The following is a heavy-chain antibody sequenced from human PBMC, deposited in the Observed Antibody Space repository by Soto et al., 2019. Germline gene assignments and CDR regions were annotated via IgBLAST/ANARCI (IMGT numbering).Heavy chain of an antibody. CDR1: GGTFSSYA. CDR3: ASGGYSSGWYYFDY. J-gene: IGHJ4*02. V-gene: IGHV1-69*13. CDR2: IIRIFGTA. Sequence: SVMVSCTASGGTFSSYAISWVRQSPGQGLEWMGGIIRIFGTANYAQKFQGRVTSTAVEFTSTAYMELSSLRSEDTAVYYCASGGYSSGWYYFDYWGQGTLVTVSS. D-gene: IGHD6-19*01.